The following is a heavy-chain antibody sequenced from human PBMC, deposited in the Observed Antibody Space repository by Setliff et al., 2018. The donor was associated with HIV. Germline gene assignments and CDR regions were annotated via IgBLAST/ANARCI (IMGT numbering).Heavy chain of an antibody. J-gene: IGHJ5*02. V-gene: IGHV1-69*05. Sequence: ASVKVSCKASGGTFSSYAISWVRQAPGQGLEWMGRIIPIFDAVNYAQKFQGRVTITRDTSASTAYMELISLGSEDTAVYYCARDLSSGDYPHWFDPWGQGTLVTVSS. CDR3: ARDLSSGDYPHWFDP. D-gene: IGHD4-17*01. CDR2: IIPIFDAV. CDR1: GGTFSSYA.